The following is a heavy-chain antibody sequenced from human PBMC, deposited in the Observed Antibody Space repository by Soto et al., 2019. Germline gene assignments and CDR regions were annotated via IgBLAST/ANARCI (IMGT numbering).Heavy chain of an antibody. J-gene: IGHJ5*01. CDR3: ARQDGSGIYHFSA. CDR2: IYPGDSDT. V-gene: IGHV5-51*01. D-gene: IGHD3-10*01. Sequence: PGESLKISCKVSGYSFSIYWIAWVRHMPGKGLEWMGIIYPGDSDTRYSPSFQGQVTISADKSINTAYLQWSSLKASDTAMYYCARQDGSGIYHFSACGHGTLVPVAS. CDR1: GYSFSIYW.